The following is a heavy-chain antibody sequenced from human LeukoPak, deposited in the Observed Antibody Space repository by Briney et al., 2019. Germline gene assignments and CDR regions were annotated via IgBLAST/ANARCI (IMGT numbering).Heavy chain of an antibody. CDR2: IYTSGST. D-gene: IGHD2-2*01. Sequence: PSETLSLTCTVSGGSISSYYWSWIWQPAGKGLEWIGRIYTSGSTNYNPSLKSRVTMSVDTSKNQFSLKLSSVTAADTAVYYCAREEDIVVVPADQRGGWFDPWGQGTLVTVSS. V-gene: IGHV4-4*07. CDR1: GGSISSYY. J-gene: IGHJ5*02. CDR3: AREEDIVVVPADQRGGWFDP.